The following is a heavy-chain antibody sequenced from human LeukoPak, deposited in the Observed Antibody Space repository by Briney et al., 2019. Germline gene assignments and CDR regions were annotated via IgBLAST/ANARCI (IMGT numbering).Heavy chain of an antibody. CDR1: GGSISSNN. Sequence: ETLSLTCAVSGGSISSNNYYWGHIRQPPGKGLEWVTAISGSCGCTYYADSVKVRFTISSDNSNNTLYLQTKRLRAEDTAVYYCAEGGGSGWYFGYWGQGTLVTVSS. CDR2: ISGSCGCT. J-gene: IGHJ4*02. CDR3: AEGGGSGWYFGY. D-gene: IGHD6-19*01. V-gene: IGHV3-23*01.